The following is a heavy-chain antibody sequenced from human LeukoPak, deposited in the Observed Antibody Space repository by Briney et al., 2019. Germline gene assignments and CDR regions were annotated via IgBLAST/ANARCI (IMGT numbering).Heavy chain of an antibody. CDR1: GFTFSSYG. V-gene: IGHV3-30*02. J-gene: IGHJ4*02. Sequence: HPGGSLRLSCAASGFTFSSYGMHWVRQAPGKGLEWVAFIRYDGSNKYYADSVKGRFTISRDNAKNSLYLQMNSLRAEDTAVYYCARSTIFGVDIFDYWGQGTLVTVSS. CDR2: IRYDGSNK. D-gene: IGHD3-3*01. CDR3: ARSTIFGVDIFDY.